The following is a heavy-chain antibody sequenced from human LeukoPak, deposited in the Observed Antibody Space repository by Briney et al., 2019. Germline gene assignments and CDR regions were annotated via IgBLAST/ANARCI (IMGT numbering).Heavy chain of an antibody. V-gene: IGHV3-21*01. D-gene: IGHD2-2*01. CDR2: ISFSSDYI. CDR1: GFTFSSYS. Sequence: GGSLRLSCAASGFTFSSYSMNWVRQAPGKGLEWVSSISFSSDYIYYADSVKGRFTISRDDAKNSLYLQMNSLRAEDTAVYYCTRWPLDTSWYYFDYWGQGTLVTVSS. J-gene: IGHJ4*02. CDR3: TRWPLDTSWYYFDY.